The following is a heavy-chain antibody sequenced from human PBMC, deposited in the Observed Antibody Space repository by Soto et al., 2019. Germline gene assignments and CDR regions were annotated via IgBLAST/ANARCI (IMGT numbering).Heavy chain of an antibody. Sequence: ASVKVSCKASGFTFTSSAVQWVRQARGQRLEWIGWIVVGSGNTNYAQKFQERVTITRDMSTSTAYMELSSLRSEDTAVYYCARAPPATVGNWFDPWGQGTLVTVSS. CDR3: ARAPPATVGNWFDP. CDR2: IVVGSGNT. V-gene: IGHV1-58*01. J-gene: IGHJ5*02. D-gene: IGHD4-17*01. CDR1: GFTFTSSA.